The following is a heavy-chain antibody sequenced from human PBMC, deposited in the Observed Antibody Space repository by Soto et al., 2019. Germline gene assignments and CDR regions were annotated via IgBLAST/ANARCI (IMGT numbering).Heavy chain of an antibody. CDR2: IYHSGST. V-gene: IGHV4-30-2*01. Sequence: PSETLSLTCAVSGGSISSGGSSWSWIRQPPGKGLEWIGYIYHSGSTYYNPSLKSRVTILVDRSKNQFSLKLSSVTAADTAVYYCARGEVVALGYWGQGTLVTV. CDR3: ARGEVVALGY. CDR1: GGSISSGGSS. J-gene: IGHJ4*02. D-gene: IGHD2-15*01.